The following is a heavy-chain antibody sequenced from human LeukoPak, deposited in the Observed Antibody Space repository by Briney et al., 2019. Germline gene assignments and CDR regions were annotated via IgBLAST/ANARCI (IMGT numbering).Heavy chain of an antibody. Sequence: GGSLRLSSAAFGFPFSSYAMSWVRQAPGKGLEWVSATSSSDAGTSHADSVSGRFTISRDNSKNTLYLQMNSLRVEDAAVYYCARAPVTSCRGAYCYPFDYWGQGTLVTVSS. D-gene: IGHD2-21*01. CDR3: ARAPVTSCRGAYCYPFDY. V-gene: IGHV3-23*01. CDR2: TSSSDAGT. CDR1: GFPFSSYA. J-gene: IGHJ4*02.